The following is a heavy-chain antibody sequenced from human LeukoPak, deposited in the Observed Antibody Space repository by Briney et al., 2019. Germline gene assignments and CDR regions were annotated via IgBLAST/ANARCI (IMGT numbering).Heavy chain of an antibody. CDR2: INHSGST. Sequence: SETLSLTCAVYGVSFSGYYWSWIRQPPGKGLEWIGEINHSGSTNYNPSLKSRVTISVDTSKNQFSLKLSSVTAADTAVYYCARGYGGNSTTDYWGQGTLVTVSS. D-gene: IGHD4-23*01. J-gene: IGHJ4*02. V-gene: IGHV4-34*01. CDR1: GVSFSGYY. CDR3: ARGYGGNSTTDY.